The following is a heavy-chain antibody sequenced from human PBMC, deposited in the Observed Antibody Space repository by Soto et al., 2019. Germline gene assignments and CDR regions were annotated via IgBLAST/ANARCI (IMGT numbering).Heavy chain of an antibody. Sequence: GESLKISCNGSGYSFTSYWISWVRQMPGKGLEWMGRIDPSDSYTNYSPSFQGHVTISADKSISTAYLQWSSLKASDTAMYYCARRGTVTTGHYYYGMDVWGQGTTVTVSS. J-gene: IGHJ6*02. CDR1: GYSFTSYW. V-gene: IGHV5-10-1*01. D-gene: IGHD4-17*01. CDR3: ARRGTVTTGHYYYGMDV. CDR2: IDPSDSYT.